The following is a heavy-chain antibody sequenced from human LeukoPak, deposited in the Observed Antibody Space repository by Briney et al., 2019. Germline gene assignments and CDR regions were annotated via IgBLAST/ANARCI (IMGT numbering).Heavy chain of an antibody. CDR2: ISWNSGSI. J-gene: IGHJ4*02. V-gene: IGHV3-9*01. CDR3: AKGTGRYWTFFDY. CDR1: GFTFDDYA. Sequence: PGGSLRLSCAGSGFTFDDYAMHWVRQVPGKGLEWVSGISWNSGSIDYAETVKGRFTISRDNAKNSLYLQMNSLRPEDTAFYYCAKGTGRYWTFFDYWGQGTLVTVSS. D-gene: IGHD1-26*01.